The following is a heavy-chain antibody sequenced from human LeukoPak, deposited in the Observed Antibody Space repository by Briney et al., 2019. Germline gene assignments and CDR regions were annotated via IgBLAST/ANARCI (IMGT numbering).Heavy chain of an antibody. D-gene: IGHD6-19*01. J-gene: IGHJ4*02. Sequence: SSETLSLTCTVSGGSVSSGSYYWSWIRQPPGKGLDWIGYIYYGGSTKYNPSLKSRVTISVDTSKNQFSLKLSSVTAADTAVYYCARVRYSSGWYEDYWGQGTLVTVSS. CDR3: ARVRYSSGWYEDY. CDR1: GGSVSSGSYY. CDR2: IYYGGST. V-gene: IGHV4-61*01.